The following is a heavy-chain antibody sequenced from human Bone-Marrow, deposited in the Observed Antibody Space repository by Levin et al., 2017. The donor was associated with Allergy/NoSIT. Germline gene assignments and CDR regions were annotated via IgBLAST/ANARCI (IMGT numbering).Heavy chain of an antibody. Sequence: GESLKISCKGSGYSFTKSWIGWVRQMPGKGLEWMAMIYPGDSDIRYSPSFRGQVTISADKSISTAYLQWGSLEASDTAMYYCSRLETTVTTGYFADWGQGTLVTVSS. J-gene: IGHJ4*02. CDR3: SRLETTVTTGYFAD. D-gene: IGHD4-17*01. CDR2: IYPGDSDI. CDR1: GYSFTKSW. V-gene: IGHV5-51*01.